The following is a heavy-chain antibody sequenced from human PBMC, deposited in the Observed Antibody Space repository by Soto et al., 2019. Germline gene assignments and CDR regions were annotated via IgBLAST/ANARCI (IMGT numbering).Heavy chain of an antibody. CDR2: IIPIFGTA. Sequence: ASVKVSCKASGGTFSSYAISWVRQAPGQGLEWMGGIIPIFGTANYAQKFQGRVTITADESTSTAYMELSSLRSEDTAVYYCATYYYDSSGYYDAFDIWGQGTMVTVSS. V-gene: IGHV1-69*13. J-gene: IGHJ3*02. CDR1: GGTFSSYA. CDR3: ATYYYDSSGYYDAFDI. D-gene: IGHD3-22*01.